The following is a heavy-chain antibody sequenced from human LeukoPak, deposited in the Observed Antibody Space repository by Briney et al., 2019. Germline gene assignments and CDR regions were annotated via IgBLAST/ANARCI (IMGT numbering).Heavy chain of an antibody. V-gene: IGHV3-66*02. CDR3: ARGQTADS. J-gene: IGHJ4*02. Sequence: GGSLRLSCAASGFAVSKNYMSWVRKAPGKGLEWVAIIYSGGNPYYADSVEGRFTISRDSSKNTLHLQMNSLRVEVTAVYYCARGQTADSWGQGTTVTVAS. CDR2: IYSGGNP. D-gene: IGHD5-18*01. CDR1: GFAVSKNY.